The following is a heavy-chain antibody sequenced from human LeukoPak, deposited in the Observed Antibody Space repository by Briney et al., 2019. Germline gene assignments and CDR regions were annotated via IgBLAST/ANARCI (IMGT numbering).Heavy chain of an antibody. J-gene: IGHJ6*04. CDR1: GGSFSGYY. Sequence: SETLSLTCAVYGGSFSGYYWSWIRQPPGKGLEWIGEINHSGSTNYNPSLKSRVTISVDTSKNQFSLKLSSVTAADTAVYYCARASLWFGELLGMDVWGKGTTVTISS. V-gene: IGHV4-34*01. D-gene: IGHD3-10*01. CDR3: ARASLWFGELLGMDV. CDR2: INHSGST.